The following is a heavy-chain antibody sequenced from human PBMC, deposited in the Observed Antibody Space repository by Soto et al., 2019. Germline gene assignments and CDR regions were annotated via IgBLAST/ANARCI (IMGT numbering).Heavy chain of an antibody. CDR2: IYPGDSDT. CDR1: GYSFTSYW. V-gene: IGHV5-51*01. CDR3: ARQGTGGYDFWSGYYAAVYYFDY. Sequence: GESLKNSCKGSGYSFTSYWIGWVRQMPGKGLEWMGIIYPGDSDTRYSPSFQGQVTISADKSISTAYLQWSSLKASDTAMYYCARQGTGGYDFWSGYYAAVYYFDYWGQGTLVTVSS. D-gene: IGHD3-3*01. J-gene: IGHJ4*02.